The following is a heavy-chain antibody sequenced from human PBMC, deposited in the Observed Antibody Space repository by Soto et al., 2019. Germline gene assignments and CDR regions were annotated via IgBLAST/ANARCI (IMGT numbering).Heavy chain of an antibody. CDR2: LTDDGKEK. J-gene: IGHJ6*02. V-gene: IGHV3-30*18. CDR1: GFTFSKYG. D-gene: IGHD3-16*01. Sequence: QVHLVESGGGVVQPGTSLRLSCVASGFTFSKYGMHWVRQAPGKGLEWVAILTDDGKEKYYADSVKGRFIISRDNSNNKLFLQMNTVSAEDTAVYYCAKVRVALKYYYGLDVWGQGTTVSVSS. CDR3: AKVRVALKYYYGLDV.